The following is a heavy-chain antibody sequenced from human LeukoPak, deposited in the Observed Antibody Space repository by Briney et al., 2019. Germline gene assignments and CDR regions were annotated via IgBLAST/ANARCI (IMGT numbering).Heavy chain of an antibody. D-gene: IGHD2-2*02. V-gene: IGHV3-64*01. CDR3: AKETQYLSGAFDI. CDR1: GFTFSSYA. CDR2: ISSNGGST. Sequence: GGSLRLSCAASGFTFSSYAMHWVRQAPGKGLEYVSAISSNGGSTYYANSVKGRFTISRDNSKNTLYLQMNSLRAEDTAVYYCAKETQYLSGAFDIWGQGTMVTVSS. J-gene: IGHJ3*02.